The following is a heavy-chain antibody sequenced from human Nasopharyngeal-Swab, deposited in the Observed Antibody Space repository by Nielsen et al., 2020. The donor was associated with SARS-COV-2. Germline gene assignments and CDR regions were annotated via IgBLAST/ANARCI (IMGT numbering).Heavy chain of an antibody. CDR3: TTDFYFDY. Sequence: GESLKISCAASCFIFSASAIHWVRQASGKGPEWVGRIGDKDHNYATTYGASVTGRFTISRDDSKNTAFLQMDSLKTEDTALYYCTTDFYFDYWGQGTLVTVSS. V-gene: IGHV3-73*01. CDR2: IGDKDHNYAT. J-gene: IGHJ4*02. CDR1: CFIFSASA.